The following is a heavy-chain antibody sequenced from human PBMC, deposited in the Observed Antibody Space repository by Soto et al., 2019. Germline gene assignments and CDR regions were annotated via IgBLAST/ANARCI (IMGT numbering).Heavy chain of an antibody. D-gene: IGHD6-19*01. CDR1: GFTFSSYS. V-gene: IGHV3-21*01. Sequence: PGGSLRLSCVASGFTFSSYSMNWVRQAPGKGLEWVSSISSSSSYIYYADSVKGRFTISRDNAKNSLYLQMNSLRAEDTAVYYCARELAVAGTSWFDPWGQGTLVTVSS. CDR2: ISSSSSYI. CDR3: ARELAVAGTSWFDP. J-gene: IGHJ5*02.